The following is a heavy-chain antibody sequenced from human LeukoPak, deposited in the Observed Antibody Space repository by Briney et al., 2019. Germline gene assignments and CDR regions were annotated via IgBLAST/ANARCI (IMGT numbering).Heavy chain of an antibody. CDR3: ARQAYSGSSSHVDY. V-gene: IGHV5-51*01. D-gene: IGHD1-26*01. J-gene: IGHJ4*02. CDR2: IYPDDSDD. Sequence: PGESLKISCKGSGYSFTTYWIGWVRQMPGKGLEWMGIIYPDDSDDRYSPSFQGQVTISADKSISTAFLQWSSLKASDTAMYYCARQAYSGSSSHVDYWGQGTLVTVSS. CDR1: GYSFTTYW.